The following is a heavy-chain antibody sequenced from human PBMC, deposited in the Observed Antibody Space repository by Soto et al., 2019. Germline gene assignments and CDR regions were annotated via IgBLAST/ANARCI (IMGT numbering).Heavy chain of an antibody. J-gene: IGHJ4*02. CDR1: GFTFSSYG. CDR3: ARDTYYYDSSGYYYFYY. CDR2: TWYDGSNT. Sequence: GGSLRLCCAAAGFTFSSYGMHWGRPAPGKGPEWVPVTWYDGSNTYYADSVKGRFTISRDNSKNTLYLQMNRLRGQATAVYYCARDTYYYDSSGYYYFYYWGQGTLVTVSS. V-gene: IGHV3-33*01. D-gene: IGHD3-22*01.